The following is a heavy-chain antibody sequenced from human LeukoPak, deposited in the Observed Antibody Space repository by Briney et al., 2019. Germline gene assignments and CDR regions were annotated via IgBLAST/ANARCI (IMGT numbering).Heavy chain of an antibody. Sequence: GGSLRLSCAASGFTFSSYSMNWVRQAPGKGLEWVSYISSSSSTIYYADSVKGRFTISRDNAKNSLYLQMNSLRAEDTAVYYCARDGRGCSTSCPIDYWGQGTLVTVSS. J-gene: IGHJ4*02. D-gene: IGHD2-2*01. CDR3: ARDGRGCSTSCPIDY. CDR2: ISSSSSTI. CDR1: GFTFSSYS. V-gene: IGHV3-48*04.